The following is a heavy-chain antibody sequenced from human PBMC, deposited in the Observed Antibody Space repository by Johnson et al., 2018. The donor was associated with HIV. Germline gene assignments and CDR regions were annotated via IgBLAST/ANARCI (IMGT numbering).Heavy chain of an antibody. Sequence: VQLVESGGGLVQPGGSLRLSCAASGFTFSCYDVHWVRQATGKGLEWVSPIGTAGDTYYPGSVKGRFTISRENAKNSLYLQMNSLSPGDTAVYYCVRGGSDAFDIWGQGTMVTVSS. V-gene: IGHV3-13*01. J-gene: IGHJ3*02. CDR2: IGTAGDT. CDR1: GFTFSCYD. D-gene: IGHD3-10*01. CDR3: VRGGSDAFDI.